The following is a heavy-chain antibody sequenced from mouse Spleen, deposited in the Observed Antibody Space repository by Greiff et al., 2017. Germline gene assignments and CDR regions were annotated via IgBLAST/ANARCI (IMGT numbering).Heavy chain of an antibody. CDR3: ARNGNYYSWFAY. CDR1: GFTFSDYG. J-gene: IGHJ3*01. D-gene: IGHD2-1*01. V-gene: IGHV5-17*01. CDR2: ISSGSSTI. Sequence: EVQLVESGGGLVKPGGSLKLSCAASGFTFSDYGMHWVRQAPEKGLEWVAYISSGSSTIYYADTVKGRFTISRDNAKNTLFLQMTSLRSEDTAMYYCARNGNYYSWFAYWGQGTLVTVSA.